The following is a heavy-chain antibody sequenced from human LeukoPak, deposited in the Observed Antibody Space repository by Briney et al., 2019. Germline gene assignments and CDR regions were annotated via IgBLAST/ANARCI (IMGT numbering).Heavy chain of an antibody. CDR1: GFTFSSYA. Sequence: PGGSLRLSCAASGFTFSSYAMSWVRQAPGKGLEWVSAISGSGGSTYYADSVKGRFTISRDNSKNTLYLQMNSLRAEDTAVYYCAKVYSLWFGEFFDAFDIWGQGTMVTVSS. V-gene: IGHV3-23*01. J-gene: IGHJ3*02. D-gene: IGHD3-10*01. CDR2: ISGSGGST. CDR3: AKVYSLWFGEFFDAFDI.